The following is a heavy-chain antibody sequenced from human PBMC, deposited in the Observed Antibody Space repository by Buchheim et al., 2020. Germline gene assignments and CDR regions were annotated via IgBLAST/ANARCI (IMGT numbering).Heavy chain of an antibody. D-gene: IGHD1-26*01. CDR3: VRGQPIA. J-gene: IGHJ5*02. CDR2: ISTRATTK. V-gene: IGHV3-48*03. Sequence: VQLVESGGGVVQPGRSLRLSCAASGFTFKTYEMNWVRQAPGKGLEWVSYISTRATTKYYADSVKGRFSISRDNAKSILYLQMNSLRAEDTAVYYCVRGQPIAWGQGTL. CDR1: GFTFKTYE.